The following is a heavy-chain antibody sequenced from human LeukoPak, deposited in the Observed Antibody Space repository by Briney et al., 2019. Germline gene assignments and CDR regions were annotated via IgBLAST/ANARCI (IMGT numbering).Heavy chain of an antibody. CDR2: TIGGNGPA. V-gene: IGHV3-15*01. Sequence: GGSLRLSCAVSGLSFRDAWLCWVRQAPGKGLEWIGRTIGGNGPADHAAPVKGRFTISRDYSKDTMYLHMNSLKTGDTAVYYCTWMATVVTVDIWGQGTLVTVSS. CDR3: TWMATVVTVDI. J-gene: IGHJ4*02. CDR1: GLSFRDAW. D-gene: IGHD4-23*01.